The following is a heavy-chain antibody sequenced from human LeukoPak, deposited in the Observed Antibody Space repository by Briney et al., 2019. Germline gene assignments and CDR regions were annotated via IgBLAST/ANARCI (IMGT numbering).Heavy chain of an antibody. CDR3: ASTRAGSSGQELDN. J-gene: IGHJ4*02. CDR1: GFTFSTYW. V-gene: IGHV3-74*01. D-gene: IGHD6-19*01. CDR2: INSDGSST. Sequence: GGSLRLSCAASGFTFSTYWMHWVRQVPGKGLVWVSRINSDGSSTNYADSVKGRFTISRDNANNTVYLQMNSLRAEDTAVYYCASTRAGSSGQELDNWGQGTLVTVSS.